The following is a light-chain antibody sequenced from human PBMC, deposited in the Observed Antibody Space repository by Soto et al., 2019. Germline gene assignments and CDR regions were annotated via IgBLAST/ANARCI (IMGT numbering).Light chain of an antibody. CDR2: DAS. J-gene: IGKJ4*02. V-gene: IGKV3-11*01. CDR3: QQRSNWPST. Sequence: EIVLTQSPATLSLSPGERATLSCRASQSVSRYLAWYQQKPGQAPRLLIYDASNRATGIPTRFSGSGSGTDFALTISSIEPEDFAVSYFQQRSNWPSTFGGGTKVEIK. CDR1: QSVSRY.